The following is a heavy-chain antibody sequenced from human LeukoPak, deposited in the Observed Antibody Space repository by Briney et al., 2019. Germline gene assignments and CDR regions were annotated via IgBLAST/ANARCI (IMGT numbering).Heavy chain of an antibody. CDR3: ASPRERGGNYYDSSGYYWPFDY. D-gene: IGHD3-22*01. CDR2: ISGSGDTI. J-gene: IGHJ4*02. Sequence: GGSLRLSCVTSGFTFSRYEMNWVRQAPGKGLEWISYISGSGDTIYYADSVKGRFTISRDNSKNTLYLQMNSLRAEDTAVYYCASPRERGGNYYDSSGYYWPFDYWGQGTLVTVSS. V-gene: IGHV3-48*03. CDR1: GFTFSRYE.